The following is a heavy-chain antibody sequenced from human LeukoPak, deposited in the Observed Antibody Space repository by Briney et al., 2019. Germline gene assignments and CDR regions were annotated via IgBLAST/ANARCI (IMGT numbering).Heavy chain of an antibody. V-gene: IGHV3-23*01. D-gene: IGHD1-26*01. CDR3: AKRREGATEF. Sequence: GGSLRLSCAASGFTFSSDAMTWVRQAPGKGLEWVSTISGSGVYTYDADSVKGRFTISRDNSKKTLYLQMDSLRADDTAVYYCAKRREGATEFWGQGPLVTVSS. CDR1: GFTFSSDA. J-gene: IGHJ4*02. CDR2: ISGSGVYT.